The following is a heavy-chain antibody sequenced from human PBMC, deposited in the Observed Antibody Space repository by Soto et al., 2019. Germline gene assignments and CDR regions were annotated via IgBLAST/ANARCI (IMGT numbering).Heavy chain of an antibody. Sequence: QVPLQQWGAGLLKPSETLSLTCAVYGGSFSGYYWSWIRQPPGKGLEWMGEINHRGTTNSNPSLKSRVTMSVDTSKNQFSLKLSSVTAADTAVYYCARAGDSSGYCNSWSQGSLVTVSS. CDR2: INHRGTT. CDR3: ARAGDSSGYCNS. D-gene: IGHD3-22*01. V-gene: IGHV4-34*01. CDR1: GGSFSGYY. J-gene: IGHJ4*02.